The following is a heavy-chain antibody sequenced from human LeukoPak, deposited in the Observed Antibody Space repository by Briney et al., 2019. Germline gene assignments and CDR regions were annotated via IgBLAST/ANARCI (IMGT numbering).Heavy chain of an antibody. CDR1: GGSISSYY. CDR2: ISYSGST. V-gene: IGHV4-59*08. CDR3: TRQSEFYYNGMDV. Sequence: SETLSLTCTVSGGSISSYYWSWIRQPPGKGLEWIGYISYSGSTNFNPSLKSRVTISVDTSKNQFSLRLSSVTAADTGVYYCTRQSEFYYNGMDVWGQGTTVTVSS. D-gene: IGHD3-10*01. J-gene: IGHJ6*02.